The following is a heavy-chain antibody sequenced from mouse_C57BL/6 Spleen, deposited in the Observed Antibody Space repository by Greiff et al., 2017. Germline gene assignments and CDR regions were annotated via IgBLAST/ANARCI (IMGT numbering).Heavy chain of an antibody. J-gene: IGHJ2*01. V-gene: IGHV3-6*01. CDR2: ISYDGSN. Sequence: EVQLQESGPGLVKPSQSLSLTCSVTGYSITSGYYWNWIRQFPGNKLEWMGYISYDGSNNYNPSLKNRISITRDTSKNQFFLKLNSVTTEDTATYYCARDSDYDAYFDYWGQGTTLTVSS. CDR3: ARDSDYDAYFDY. D-gene: IGHD2-4*01. CDR1: GYSITSGYY.